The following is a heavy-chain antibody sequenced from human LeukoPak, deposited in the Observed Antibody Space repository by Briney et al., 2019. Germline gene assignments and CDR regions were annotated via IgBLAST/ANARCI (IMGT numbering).Heavy chain of an antibody. Sequence: SVKVSCKASGGTFSSYTISWVRQAPGQGLEWMGRIIPILGIANYAQKFQGRVTITADKSTSTAYMELSSLRSEDTAVYYCATLSQSAHQFPFDPWGQGTLVTVPS. V-gene: IGHV1-69*02. D-gene: IGHD2-2*01. CDR3: ATLSQSAHQFPFDP. CDR2: IIPILGIA. J-gene: IGHJ5*02. CDR1: GGTFSSYT.